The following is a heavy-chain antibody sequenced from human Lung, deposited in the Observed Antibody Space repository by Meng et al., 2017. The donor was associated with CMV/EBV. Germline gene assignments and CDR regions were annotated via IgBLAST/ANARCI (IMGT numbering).Heavy chain of an antibody. D-gene: IGHD1-26*01. CDR1: GFYFSDYG. V-gene: IGHV3-30*02. Sequence: GGSLRLSCTASGFYFSDYGMHWVRQAPGKGLEWVTFIHYDESDKYYTDSVKGRFTISRDNSKKTLYLQMNSLRAEDTAVYYCARSYNGKYYPPYYYYYYGMDVWXQGTXVTVSS. CDR2: IHYDESDK. CDR3: ARSYNGKYYPPYYYYYYGMDV. J-gene: IGHJ6*02.